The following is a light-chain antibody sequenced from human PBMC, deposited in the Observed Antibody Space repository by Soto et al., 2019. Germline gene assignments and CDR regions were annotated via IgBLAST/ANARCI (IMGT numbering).Light chain of an antibody. J-gene: IGKJ1*01. V-gene: IGKV1-27*01. Sequence: DIQMTQSPSSLSASVGDTVTITCRASQGIIDCLAWYQQRPGRVPRLLIYAASTLHTGVPSRFSGSGAGTDFTLTISSLQPEDVATYYCQKHDTAPQTFGPGTKVEIK. CDR1: QGIIDC. CDR2: AAS. CDR3: QKHDTAPQT.